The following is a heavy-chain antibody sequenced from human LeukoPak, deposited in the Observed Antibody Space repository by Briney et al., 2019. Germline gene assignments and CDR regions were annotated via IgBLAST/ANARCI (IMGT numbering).Heavy chain of an antibody. D-gene: IGHD6-13*01. CDR1: GGSFSGYY. CDR3: ARDRFHSSSWSPFDY. CDR2: INHSGST. J-gene: IGHJ4*02. Sequence: PSETLSLTCAVYGGSFSGYYWSWIRQPPGKGLEWIGGINHSGSTNYNPSLKSRVTISVDTSKNQFSLKLSSVTAADTAVYYCARDRFHSSSWSPFDYWGQGTVVTVSS. V-gene: IGHV4-34*01.